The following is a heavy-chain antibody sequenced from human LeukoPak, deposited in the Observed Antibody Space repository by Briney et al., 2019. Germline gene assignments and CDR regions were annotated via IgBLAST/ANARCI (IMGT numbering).Heavy chain of an antibody. V-gene: IGHV4-39*01. CDR2: IYYSGST. J-gene: IGHJ4*02. D-gene: IGHD3-16*01. CDR3: ARGETKAAPFDY. Sequence: SETLSLTCTVSGGSISSSSYYWGWIRQPPGKGLEWIGSIYYSGSTYYNPSLKSRVTISVDTSKNQFSLKLSSVTAADTAVYYCARGETKAAPFDYWGQGTLVTVFS. CDR1: GGSISSSSYY.